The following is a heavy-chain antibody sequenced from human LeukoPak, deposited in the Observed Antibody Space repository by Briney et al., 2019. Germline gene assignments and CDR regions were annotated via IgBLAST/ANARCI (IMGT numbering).Heavy chain of an antibody. V-gene: IGHV4-4*02. D-gene: IGHD3-10*01. CDR2: IYHSGST. Sequence: NPSGTLSLTCAVSGGSISSSNWWSWVRQPPGKGLEWIGEIYHSGSTNYNPSLKSRVTISVDKSKNQFSLKLSSVTAADTAVYYCARGGWFGESPFDYWGQGTLVTVSS. CDR3: ARGGWFGESPFDY. J-gene: IGHJ4*02. CDR1: GGSISSSNW.